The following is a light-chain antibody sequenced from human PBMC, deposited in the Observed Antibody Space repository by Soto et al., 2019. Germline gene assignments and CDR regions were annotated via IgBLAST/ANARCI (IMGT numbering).Light chain of an antibody. Sequence: EIVVTQSPATLSVSPGERATLSCRASQSVSSNLAWYQQQPGQAPRPLIYDASTRATGVPARFSGSGSGTEFTLSISSLQSEDSAVYYCQQYNNWPWTFGQGTKVDIK. CDR2: DAS. CDR1: QSVSSN. J-gene: IGKJ1*01. CDR3: QQYNNWPWT. V-gene: IGKV3-15*01.